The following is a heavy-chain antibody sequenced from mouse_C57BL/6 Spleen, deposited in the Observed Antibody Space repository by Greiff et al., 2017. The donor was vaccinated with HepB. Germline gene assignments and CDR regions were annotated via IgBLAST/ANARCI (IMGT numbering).Heavy chain of an antibody. CDR1: GYSITSGYD. CDR2: ISYSGST. Sequence: EVQLVESGPGMVKPSQSLSLTCTVTGYSITSGYDWHWIRHFPGNKLEWMGYISYSGSTNYNPSLKSRISITHDTSKNHFFLKLNSVTTEDTATYYCARDGGYGNYFDYWGQGTTLTVSS. V-gene: IGHV3-1*01. J-gene: IGHJ2*01. D-gene: IGHD2-1*01. CDR3: ARDGGYGNYFDY.